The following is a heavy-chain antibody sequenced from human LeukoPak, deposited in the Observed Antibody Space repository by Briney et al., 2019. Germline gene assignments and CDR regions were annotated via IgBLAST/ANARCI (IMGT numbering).Heavy chain of an antibody. CDR1: GYTFTSYD. Sequence: ASVKVSCKASGYTFTSYDINWVRQATGQGLEWMGWINPNSGGTNYAQKFQGRVTMTRDTSISTAYMELSRLRSEDTAVYYCAGSGGLVGGFDYWGQGTLVTVSS. V-gene: IGHV1-2*02. CDR2: INPNSGGT. J-gene: IGHJ4*02. CDR3: AGSGGLVGGFDY. D-gene: IGHD3-16*01.